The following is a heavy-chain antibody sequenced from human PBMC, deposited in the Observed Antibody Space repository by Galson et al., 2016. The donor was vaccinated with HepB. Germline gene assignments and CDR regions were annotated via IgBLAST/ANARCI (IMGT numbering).Heavy chain of an antibody. CDR2: ISYDGTNK. CDR3: AKDKDASGPFRVGSYYYAMDV. J-gene: IGHJ6*04. D-gene: IGHD3-3*01. CDR1: GFTLRSYA. V-gene: IGHV3-30*18. Sequence: SLRLSCAASGFTLRSYAIHWVRQAPGKGLEWVALISYDGTNKYYADSVKGRFAISRDTSTNTLYLQMNSLRPEDTAVYYCAKDKDASGPFRVGSYYYAMDVWGEGTTVTVSS.